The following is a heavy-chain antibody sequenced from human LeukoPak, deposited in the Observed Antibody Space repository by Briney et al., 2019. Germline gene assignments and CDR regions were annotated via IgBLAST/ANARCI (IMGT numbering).Heavy chain of an antibody. D-gene: IGHD3-10*01. CDR2: INPNSGGT. Sequence: ASVRVSCKASGYTFTGYYMHWVRQAPGQGLEWMGWINPNSGGTNYAQKFQGRVTITRDTSISTAYMELSRLRSDDTAVYYCARVTVRGVISSLGYWGQGTLVTVSS. J-gene: IGHJ4*02. V-gene: IGHV1-2*02. CDR1: GYTFTGYY. CDR3: ARVTVRGVISSLGY.